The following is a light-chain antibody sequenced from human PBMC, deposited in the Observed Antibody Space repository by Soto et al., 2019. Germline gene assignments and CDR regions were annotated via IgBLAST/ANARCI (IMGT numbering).Light chain of an antibody. CDR1: QSVSSSY. V-gene: IGKV3-20*01. Sequence: EIVLTQSPGTLSLSPGERATLSCRASQSVSSSYLAWYQQKPVQAPSLRIYGASSRATGIPDRFSGSGSGTDFTLTISRLEPEDFAVYYCQQYGSSPPWTFGQGTKVDIK. CDR3: QQYGSSPPWT. J-gene: IGKJ1*01. CDR2: GAS.